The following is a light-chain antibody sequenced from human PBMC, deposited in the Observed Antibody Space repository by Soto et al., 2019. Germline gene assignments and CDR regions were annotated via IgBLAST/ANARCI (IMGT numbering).Light chain of an antibody. Sequence: EIVMTQSPATLSVSPGERSTLFCRSSQSVSSNLAWYQQKRGQAPRVLIYGATTRATGIPDRFGGSGAGTEFILTISCLQSEDFAVYYCQEYNTWPWTFGQGTKVDI. CDR3: QEYNTWPWT. CDR1: QSVSSN. V-gene: IGKV3-15*01. J-gene: IGKJ1*01. CDR2: GAT.